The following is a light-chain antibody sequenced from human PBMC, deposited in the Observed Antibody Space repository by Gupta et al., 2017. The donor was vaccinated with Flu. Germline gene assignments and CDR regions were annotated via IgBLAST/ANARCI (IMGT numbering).Light chain of an antibody. J-gene: IGLJ3*02. CDR3: SSYAGRNNLV. CDR1: RSDVGGYNS. Sequence: QSALTQPPSASGSPGHSVTISCSGTRSDVGGYNSVSWYHQPPGKPPKLIIYEVNKRPAGAPDRFSGSKAGNTASLTVSGLQAEEDADYYCSSYAGRNNLVFGGGTRLTVL. V-gene: IGLV2-8*01. CDR2: EVN.